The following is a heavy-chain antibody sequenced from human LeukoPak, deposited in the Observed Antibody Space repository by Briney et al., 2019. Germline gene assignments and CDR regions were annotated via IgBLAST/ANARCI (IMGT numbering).Heavy chain of an antibody. CDR1: GFTLSSYA. Sequence: GGSLRLSCAASGFTLSSYAMHWVRQAPGKGLEWVAVISYDGSNKYYADSVKGRFTISRDNSKNTLYLQMNSLRAEDTAVYYCARDHYDSSGYYLALSNYFDYWGQGTLVTVSS. D-gene: IGHD3-22*01. J-gene: IGHJ4*02. CDR2: ISYDGSNK. V-gene: IGHV3-30*04. CDR3: ARDHYDSSGYYLALSNYFDY.